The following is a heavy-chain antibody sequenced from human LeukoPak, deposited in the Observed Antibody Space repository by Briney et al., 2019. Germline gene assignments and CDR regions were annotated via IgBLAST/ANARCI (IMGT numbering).Heavy chain of an antibody. Sequence: GGSLRLSCVVSGFTFSSYWMHWVRHAPGKGLVWVSRINSDGSTTSYADSVKGRFTISRDNAKNTLYLQMNSLRAEDTAVYYCARDPNGDYIGAFDMWGPGTMVTVSS. CDR3: ARDPNGDYIGAFDM. J-gene: IGHJ3*02. CDR2: INSDGSTT. V-gene: IGHV3-74*01. D-gene: IGHD4-17*01. CDR1: GFTFSSYW.